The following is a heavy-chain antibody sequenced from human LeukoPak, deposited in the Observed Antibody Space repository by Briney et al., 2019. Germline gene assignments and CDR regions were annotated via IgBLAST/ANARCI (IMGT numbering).Heavy chain of an antibody. Sequence: SVKVSCKASGGTFSSYAISWVRQAPGQGLEWMGRIIPIFGTANYAQKFQGRVAITTDESTSTAYMELSSLRSEDTAVYYCARGRRNWNDECAFDIWGQGTMVTVSS. J-gene: IGHJ3*02. D-gene: IGHD1-20*01. CDR2: IIPIFGTA. CDR3: ARGRRNWNDECAFDI. V-gene: IGHV1-69*05. CDR1: GGTFSSYA.